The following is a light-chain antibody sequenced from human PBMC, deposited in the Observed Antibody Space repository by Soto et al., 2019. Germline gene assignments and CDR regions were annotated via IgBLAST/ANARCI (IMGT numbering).Light chain of an antibody. CDR2: GAS. CDR1: QSISSN. Sequence: EIVMTQSPATLSLSSGERATLSFRASQSISSNLAWYQQKPGQAPRLLIYGASTRAPDIPARFSGSGSGTEFTLTISSLQSADFAVYYCQHYNNWPPLTFGGGTKVDIK. V-gene: IGKV3-15*01. CDR3: QHYNNWPPLT. J-gene: IGKJ4*01.